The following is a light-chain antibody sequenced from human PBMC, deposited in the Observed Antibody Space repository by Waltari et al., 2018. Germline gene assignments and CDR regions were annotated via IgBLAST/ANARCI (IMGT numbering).Light chain of an antibody. CDR2: QDT. J-gene: IGLJ2*01. Sequence: SYELSQPPSVSVSPGQTASITCSGDKLGDKYASWYQQKPGQSPVLVIGQDTKRPSGIPERFSGSNSGNTATLTISGTQAMDEADYYCQAWDSRHVIIGGGTKLTVL. V-gene: IGLV3-1*01. CDR1: KLGDKY. CDR3: QAWDSRHVI.